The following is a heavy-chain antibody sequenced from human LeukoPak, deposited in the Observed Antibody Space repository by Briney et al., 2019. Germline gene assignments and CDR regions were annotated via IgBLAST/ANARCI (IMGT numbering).Heavy chain of an antibody. J-gene: IGHJ4*02. D-gene: IGHD3-22*01. CDR1: GYTFTDYY. V-gene: IGHV1-2*02. Sequence: ASLKVSCKASGYTFTDYYIHWVRQAPGQGLEWMGWINPNSGSTNYAQNLQGSVSMTRDTSISTAHMELSRLRSDDTAVYYCARDYVDNFDSYGYIALDQWGQGTLVIVSS. CDR2: INPNSGST. CDR3: ARDYVDNFDSYGYIALDQ.